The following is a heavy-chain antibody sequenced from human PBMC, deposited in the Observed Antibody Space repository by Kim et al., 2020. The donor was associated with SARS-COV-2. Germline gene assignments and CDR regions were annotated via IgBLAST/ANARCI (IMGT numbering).Heavy chain of an antibody. CDR1: GLTFSSYW. Sequence: GGSLRLSCTDSGLTFSSYWMHWVRQAPGKGLEWVSRIKSDGSSASYADSVKGRFILSRDNAQNTLYLQMNSLSVEDTAVYYFGFSEGDYWGPGTLVTVSS. D-gene: IGHD6-25*01. CDR2: IKSDGSSA. V-gene: IGHV3-74*01. CDR3: GFSEGDY. J-gene: IGHJ4*02.